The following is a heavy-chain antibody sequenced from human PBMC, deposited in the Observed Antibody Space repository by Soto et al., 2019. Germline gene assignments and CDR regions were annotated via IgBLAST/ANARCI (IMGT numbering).Heavy chain of an antibody. D-gene: IGHD2-2*01. J-gene: IGHJ6*02. Sequence: GGSLRLSCAASGFTFSSFEMNWVRQAPDKGLEWASYISSSGSTKYYADSVKGRFAISRDNAKNSLWLQMSSLRAEDTAVYYCARHAGGCSSTSCIRTYYYYGMDVWGQGTTVTVSS. CDR1: GFTFSSFE. V-gene: IGHV3-48*03. CDR2: ISSSGSTK. CDR3: ARHAGGCSSTSCIRTYYYYGMDV.